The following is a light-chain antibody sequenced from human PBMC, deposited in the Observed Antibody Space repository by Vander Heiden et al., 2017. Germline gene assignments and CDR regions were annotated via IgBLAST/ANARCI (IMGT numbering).Light chain of an antibody. CDR1: QSLSSSF. V-gene: IGKV3-20*01. CDR3: QQYGSSSP. CDR2: AAS. Sequence: ENVLTQSPGPLSLSPGDRATPSCRASQSLSSSFIAWYQQKPGQAPRLMYAASRRATGIPDRFTGSGSGTDFTLTISRLEPEDFAVYYCQQYGSSSPFGQGTKLEIK. J-gene: IGKJ2*01.